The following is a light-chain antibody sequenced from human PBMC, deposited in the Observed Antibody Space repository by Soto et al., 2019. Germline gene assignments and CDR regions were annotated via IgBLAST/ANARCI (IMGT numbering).Light chain of an antibody. J-gene: IGKJ3*01. CDR1: QSVLYNSNKQNY. Sequence: DIVMTQSPDSLAVSLGERATINCKSSQSVLYNSNKQNYLAWYQQKPGQPPKLLISWASTQESGVPDRFSGSGSGPDFTLTISSLQAEDVAVYFCQQYYGFPLTFGPGTKVDVK. CDR3: QQYYGFPLT. CDR2: WAS. V-gene: IGKV4-1*01.